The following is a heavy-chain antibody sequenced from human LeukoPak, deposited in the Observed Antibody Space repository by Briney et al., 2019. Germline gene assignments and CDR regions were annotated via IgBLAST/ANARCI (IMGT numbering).Heavy chain of an antibody. CDR2: IKQDGSEK. Sequence: GGSLRLSCAASGFTFSTYWMSWVLQAPGKGLEWVANIKQDGSEKYYVDSVKGRFTISRDNSKNTLNLQMNSLRAEDTAVYYCAKVPCGGDCAWGQGTLVTVSS. V-gene: IGHV3-7*03. J-gene: IGHJ5*02. CDR1: GFTFSTYW. CDR3: AKVPCGGDCA. D-gene: IGHD2-21*02.